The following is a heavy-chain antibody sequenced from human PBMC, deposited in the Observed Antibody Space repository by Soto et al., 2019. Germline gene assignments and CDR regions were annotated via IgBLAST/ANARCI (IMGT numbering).Heavy chain of an antibody. Sequence: ASVKVSCKAPGYSFTDYHIRWVRQAPGQGLEWLGRINPKSGGTSTAQKFQGWVTMTRDRSISTVYMELTRLRSDDTAVYFCARGHSTDCSNGVCSFFYNHEMDVWGQGTTVTVSS. V-gene: IGHV1-2*04. CDR3: ARGHSTDCSNGVCSFFYNHEMDV. CDR1: GYSFTDYH. CDR2: INPKSGGT. D-gene: IGHD2-8*01. J-gene: IGHJ6*02.